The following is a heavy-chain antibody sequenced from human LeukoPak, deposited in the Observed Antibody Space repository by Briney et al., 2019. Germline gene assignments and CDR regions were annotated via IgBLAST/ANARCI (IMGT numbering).Heavy chain of an antibody. J-gene: IGHJ6*02. V-gene: IGHV1-69*04. CDR2: IIPILGIA. CDR1: GGTFSSYA. CDR3: ARRVVAATTFYYYYGMDV. Sequence: GSSVKVSCKASGGTFSSYAISWVRQAPGQGLEWMGRIIPILGIANYAQKLQGRVTITADKSTSTAYMELSSLRSEDTAVYYCARRVVAATTFYYYYGMDVWGQGTTVTVSS. D-gene: IGHD2-15*01.